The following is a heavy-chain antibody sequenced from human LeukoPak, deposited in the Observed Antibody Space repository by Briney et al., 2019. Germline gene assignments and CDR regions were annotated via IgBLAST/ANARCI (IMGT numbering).Heavy chain of an antibody. Sequence: LPGGSLTLSCAPSGLTSTNYWTAWARHPRGEGLECLAKIKQDGSETYYVDSVKGRFTISRDNVKNSLYLQINSLRAEDTALYYCARARDILTGYSPTHFDYCGQGTLVTVSS. CDR1: GLTSTNYW. CDR3: ARARDILTGYSPTHFDY. J-gene: IGHJ4*02. CDR2: IKQDGSET. V-gene: IGHV3-7*04. D-gene: IGHD3-9*01.